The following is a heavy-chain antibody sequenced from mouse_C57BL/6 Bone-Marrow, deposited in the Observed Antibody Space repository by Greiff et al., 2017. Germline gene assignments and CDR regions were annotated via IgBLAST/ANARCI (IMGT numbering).Heavy chain of an antibody. Sequence: VKLMESGAELMKPGASVKLSCKATGYTFTGYWIEWVQQRPGHGLEWIGEMLPGSGSTNYNEKVKGKATFTADTSSNTASMQLSSLTTEDSASYYCARWRYAMDYWGQGTSVTVSS. CDR1: GYTFTGYW. CDR2: MLPGSGST. J-gene: IGHJ4*01. CDR3: ARWRYAMDY. V-gene: IGHV1-9*01.